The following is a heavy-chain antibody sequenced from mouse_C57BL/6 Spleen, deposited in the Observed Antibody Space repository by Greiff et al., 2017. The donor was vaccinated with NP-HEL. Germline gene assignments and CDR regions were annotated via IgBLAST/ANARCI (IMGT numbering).Heavy chain of an antibody. J-gene: IGHJ2*01. V-gene: IGHV1-52*01. CDR2: IDPSDSET. CDR1: GYTFTSYW. Sequence: VKLQQPGAELVRPGSSVKLSCKASGYTFTSYWMHWVKQRPIQGLEWIGNIDPSDSETHYNQKFKDKATLTVDKSSSTAYMQLSSLTSEDSAVYYCARGEGSSFDYWGQGTTLTVSS. CDR3: ARGEGSSFDY.